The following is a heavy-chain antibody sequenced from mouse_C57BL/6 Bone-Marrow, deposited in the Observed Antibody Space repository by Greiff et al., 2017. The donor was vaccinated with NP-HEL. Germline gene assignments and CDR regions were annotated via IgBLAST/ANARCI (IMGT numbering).Heavy chain of an antibody. Sequence: VQLQQPGAELVKPGASVKLSCKASGYTFTSYWMQWVKQRPGQGLEWIGEIDPSDSYTNYNQKCKGKATLTVDTSSSTAYMQVSSLTSEYSAVYYCAGSSYRFAYWGQGTLVTVSA. CDR3: AGSSYRFAY. CDR2: IDPSDSYT. D-gene: IGHD1-1*01. CDR1: GYTFTSYW. V-gene: IGHV1-50*01. J-gene: IGHJ3*01.